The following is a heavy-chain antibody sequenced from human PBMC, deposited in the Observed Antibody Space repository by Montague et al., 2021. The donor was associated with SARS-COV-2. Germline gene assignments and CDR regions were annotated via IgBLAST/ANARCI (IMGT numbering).Heavy chain of an antibody. V-gene: IGHV4-39*01. CDR1: GGSVNSGSYS. D-gene: IGHD3-3*01. CDR3: ARRPGASYYVFWRGCFDI. Sequence: SETLSLTCTVSGGSVNSGSYSWDWIRQPPGKGLGWIGSIHYSGSTSYXPSLKSRVTISIDTSKNHFSLRVNSVTAADSAVYFCARRPGASYYVFWRGCFDIWGRGTMVTVS. CDR2: IHYSGST. J-gene: IGHJ3*02.